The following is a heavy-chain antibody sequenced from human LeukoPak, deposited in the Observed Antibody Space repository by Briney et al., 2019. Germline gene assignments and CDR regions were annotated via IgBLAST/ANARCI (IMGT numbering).Heavy chain of an antibody. CDR3: AKELDYGGNSPFHY. CDR2: ISYDGSNK. V-gene: IGHV3-30*18. CDR1: RFTFSDYG. Sequence: GRSLRLSCTASRFTFSDYGMHWVRQAPGKGLEWVAFISYDGSNKYYADSVKGRFTISRDNSKNTLYLQMNSLRAEDTAVYYCAKELDYGGNSPFHYWGQGTLVTVSS. J-gene: IGHJ4*02. D-gene: IGHD4-23*01.